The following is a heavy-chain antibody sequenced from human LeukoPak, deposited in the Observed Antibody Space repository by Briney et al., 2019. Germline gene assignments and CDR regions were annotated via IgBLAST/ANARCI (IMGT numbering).Heavy chain of an antibody. CDR1: GGSFSAYY. CDR2: INHSGST. Sequence: PSETLSLTCAVFGGSFSAYYWTWIRQSPGKGLEWIGEINHSGSTNYNPSLKSRVTISVDTSKNQFSLKLSSVTAADTAVYYCADYGTSWGQGTLVTVSS. CDR3: ADYGTS. D-gene: IGHD3-16*01. V-gene: IGHV4-34*01. J-gene: IGHJ5*02.